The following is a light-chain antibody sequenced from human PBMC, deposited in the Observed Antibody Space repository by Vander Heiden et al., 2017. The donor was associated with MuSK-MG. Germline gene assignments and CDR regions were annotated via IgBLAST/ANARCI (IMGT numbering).Light chain of an antibody. CDR1: SSNIGSNQ. CDR3: AAWDNIRSVYV. Sequence: QSVLTQPPSASGTPAQSVTISCSGSSSNIGSNQVCWYQHLPATTPKLLICGNNTRPSGRPNRFSDSKCGTSTSLASRGLRSEDEADYYCAAWDNIRSVYVFGSGTKVTVL. J-gene: IGLJ1*01. CDR2: GNN. V-gene: IGLV1-47*01.